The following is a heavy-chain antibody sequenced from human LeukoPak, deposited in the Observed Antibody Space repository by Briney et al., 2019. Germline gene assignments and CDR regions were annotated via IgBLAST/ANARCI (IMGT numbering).Heavy chain of an antibody. V-gene: IGHV4-59*01. CDR1: GGSISSYY. CDR2: VHSSGST. J-gene: IGHJ4*02. D-gene: IGHD3-22*01. Sequence: SETLSLTCTVSGGSISSYYWSWIRLPPGKRLEWIGYVHSSGSTNYNPSLTSRVTMSVDTSMSQFFLKLNPVTDADTAVYFCARGYYDSRGYSAPFDYWGQGTLVTVSS. CDR3: ARGYYDSRGYSAPFDY.